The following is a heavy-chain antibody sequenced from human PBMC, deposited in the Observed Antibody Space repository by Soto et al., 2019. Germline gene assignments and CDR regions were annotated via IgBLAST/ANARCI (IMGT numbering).Heavy chain of an antibody. CDR3: AREGLVVVVPAALGAYYYYMDV. Sequence: ASVKVSCKASGYTFTSYGISWVRQAPGQGLEWMGWISAYNGNTNYAQKLQGRVTMTTDTSTSTAYMELRSLRSDDTAVYYCAREGLVVVVPAALGAYYYYMDVWGKGTTVTVSS. D-gene: IGHD2-2*01. CDR1: GYTFTSYG. CDR2: ISAYNGNT. V-gene: IGHV1-18*01. J-gene: IGHJ6*03.